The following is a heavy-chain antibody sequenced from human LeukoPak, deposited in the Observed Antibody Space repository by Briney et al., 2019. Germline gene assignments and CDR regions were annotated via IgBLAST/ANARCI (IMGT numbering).Heavy chain of an antibody. D-gene: IGHD3-10*01. CDR3: ARAPSLIRGVAFDY. J-gene: IGHJ4*02. CDR1: GSSFTNYW. V-gene: IGHV5-51*01. Sequence: GESLKISCKTSGSSFTNYWIGGVRQMPGKGLEGMGIIYPRDSDTRYSPSFQGQATISADKSISTAYLQWSSLKASDTAIYYCARAPSLIRGVAFDYWGQGTLVTVSS. CDR2: IYPRDSDT.